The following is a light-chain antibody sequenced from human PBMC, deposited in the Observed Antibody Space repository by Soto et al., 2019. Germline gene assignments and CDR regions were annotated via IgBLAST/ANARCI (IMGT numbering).Light chain of an antibody. CDR3: QQYYSIPYT. CDR1: QSVLSSFNKRNH. Sequence: DIVMTQSPDSLAVSLGERATINCKSSQSVLSSFNKRNHLGWYQQKPGQPPKLLVYWASTRESGVPDRFSGGGSGTDFTLTISSLQAEDVAVYYCQQYYSIPYTFGQGTKLEIK. V-gene: IGKV4-1*01. J-gene: IGKJ2*01. CDR2: WAS.